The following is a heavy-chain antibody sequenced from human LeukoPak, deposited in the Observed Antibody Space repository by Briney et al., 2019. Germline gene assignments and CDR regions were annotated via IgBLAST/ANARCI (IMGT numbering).Heavy chain of an antibody. CDR1: GGSVSSGGYF. V-gene: IGHV4-31*02. D-gene: IGHD2-21*01. CDR2: ISHSGTT. J-gene: IGHJ4*02. Sequence: SETLSLTCTVSGGSVSSGGYFWSWIRHLPGKGLEWIGYISHSGTTYYTPSLKSRLTISGDTSKNQFSLRLTSVTAADTAVYYCARVVVSATSYFDYWGQGTLVTVSS. CDR3: ARVVVSATSYFDY.